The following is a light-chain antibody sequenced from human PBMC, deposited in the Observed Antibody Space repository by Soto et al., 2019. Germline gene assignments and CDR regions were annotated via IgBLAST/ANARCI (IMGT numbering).Light chain of an antibody. Sequence: EIVLTQSPATLSLSPGERATLSCRASQRVSRYLAWYQHKPCQAPRLLIYDASNRATGIPARFSGSGSGTDFTLTISRLEPEDFAVYYCQQRSNWPPPFGGGTKVEIK. CDR3: QQRSNWPPP. CDR1: QRVSRY. CDR2: DAS. J-gene: IGKJ4*01. V-gene: IGKV3-11*01.